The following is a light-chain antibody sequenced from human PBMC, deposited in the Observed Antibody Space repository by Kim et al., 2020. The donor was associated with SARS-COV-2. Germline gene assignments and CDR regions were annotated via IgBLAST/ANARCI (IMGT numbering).Light chain of an antibody. CDR2: WAS. CDR3: QQYFSTLPYT. Sequence: IVMTQSPESLAVSLGERATINCKSSQRLFYDNNNKNFVAWYQQKPGQPPKLLIYWASTRESGVPDRFSGSGSGTDFTLSITSVQAEDVAVYFCQQYFSTLPYTFGQETKLEI. J-gene: IGKJ2*01. V-gene: IGKV4-1*01. CDR1: QRLFYDNNNKNF.